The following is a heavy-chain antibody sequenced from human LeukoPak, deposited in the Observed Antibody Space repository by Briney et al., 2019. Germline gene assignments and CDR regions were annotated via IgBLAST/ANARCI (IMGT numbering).Heavy chain of an antibody. Sequence: GGSLRLSCAASGFTFSSYGMHWVRQAPGKGLEWVAFIRYDGSNKYYADSVKGRFTISRDNSKNTLYLQMNSLRAEDTAVYYCAKDLIAAAGAHNWFDPWGQGTLVTVSS. CDR3: AKDLIAAAGAHNWFDP. D-gene: IGHD6-13*01. J-gene: IGHJ5*02. CDR2: IRYDGSNK. CDR1: GFTFSSYG. V-gene: IGHV3-30*02.